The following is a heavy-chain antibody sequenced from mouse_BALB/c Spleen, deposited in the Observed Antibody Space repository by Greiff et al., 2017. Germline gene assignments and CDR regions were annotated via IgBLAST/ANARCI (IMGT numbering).Heavy chain of an antibody. Sequence: VQRVESGAELMKPGASVKLSCKASGYTFTSYWINWVKQRPGQGLEWIGNIYPSDSYTNYNQKFKDKATLTVDKSSSTAYMQLSSPTSEDSAVYYCTRGGLRRYYAMDYWGQGTSVTVSS. J-gene: IGHJ4*01. V-gene: IGHV1-69*02. D-gene: IGHD2-4*01. CDR2: IYPSDSYT. CDR3: TRGGLRRYYAMDY. CDR1: GYTFTSYW.